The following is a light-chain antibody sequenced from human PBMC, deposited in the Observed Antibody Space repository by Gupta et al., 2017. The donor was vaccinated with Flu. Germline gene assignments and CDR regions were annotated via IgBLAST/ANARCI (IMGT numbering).Light chain of an antibody. J-gene: IGKJ4*01. CDR2: DAS. V-gene: IGKV1-33*01. Sequence: SAPCAIIGDRVNIIWHGSQDVNNYVNWYQHKPGKAPKLLIYDASNLKEGVPSTCSGSGSGTHFTLTIASLQPADIATYFCQQYDFIPLTFGGGTKVE. CDR3: QQYDFIPLT. CDR1: QDVNNY.